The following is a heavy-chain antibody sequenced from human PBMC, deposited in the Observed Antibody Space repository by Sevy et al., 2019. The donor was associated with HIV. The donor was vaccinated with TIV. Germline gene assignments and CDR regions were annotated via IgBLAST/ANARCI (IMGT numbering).Heavy chain of an antibody. CDR2: IKQDGSEK. CDR1: GFSFSSYW. Sequence: GGSLRLSCAASGFSFSSYWMSWVRQAPGKGLELVANIKQDGSEKYYVDSVKGRFTISRDNAKNSLYLQMNSLRAEDTAMYYCASLALGYYYYYYMDVWGKGSTVTVSS. CDR3: ASLALGYYYYYYMDV. J-gene: IGHJ6*03. V-gene: IGHV3-7*03. D-gene: IGHD7-27*01.